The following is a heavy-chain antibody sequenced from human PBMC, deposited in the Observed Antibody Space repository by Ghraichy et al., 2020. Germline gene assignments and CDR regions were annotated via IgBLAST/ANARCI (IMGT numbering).Heavy chain of an antibody. CDR1: GFSVSNYS. D-gene: IGHD3-16*01. CDR3: AREPFGRGSSGMDV. CDR2: ISRSGSYI. J-gene: IGHJ6*02. Sequence: GGSRRLSCAASGFSVSNYSMNWVRQAPGKGLEWVSAISRSGSYIYYADSVKGRFIISRDNAKNSVYLQMNSLRVEDTAVYYCAREPFGRGSSGMDVWGQGTTVTVSS. V-gene: IGHV3-21*01.